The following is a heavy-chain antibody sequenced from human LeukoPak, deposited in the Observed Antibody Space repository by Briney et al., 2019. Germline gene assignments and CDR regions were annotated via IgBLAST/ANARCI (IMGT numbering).Heavy chain of an antibody. V-gene: IGHV1-69*05. J-gene: IGHJ3*02. CDR2: IIPIFGTA. D-gene: IGHD3-9*01. Sequence: SVKVSCKASGGTFSSYAISWVRQAPGQGLEWMRGIIPIFGTANYAQKFQGRVTITTDESTSTAYMELSSLRSEDTAVYYCASIHYDILTGYYKLDAFDIWGQGTMVTVSS. CDR1: GGTFSSYA. CDR3: ASIHYDILTGYYKLDAFDI.